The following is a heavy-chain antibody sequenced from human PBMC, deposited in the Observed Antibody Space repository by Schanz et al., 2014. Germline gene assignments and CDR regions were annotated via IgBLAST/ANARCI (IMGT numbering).Heavy chain of an antibody. CDR2: MNPNSGNT. V-gene: IGHV1-8*01. CDR1: GGTFSSYT. CDR3: AGAFDSSGYYFDY. D-gene: IGHD3-22*01. Sequence: QLQLVQSGAEVKKPGSSVKVSCKLSGGTFSSYTISWMRQAPGQGLEWMGWMNPNSGNTGYAQKFQGRVTVTSDTSTSTVYMELSGLRSEDTAVYYCAGAFDSSGYYFDYWGQGTLGTVSS. J-gene: IGHJ4*02.